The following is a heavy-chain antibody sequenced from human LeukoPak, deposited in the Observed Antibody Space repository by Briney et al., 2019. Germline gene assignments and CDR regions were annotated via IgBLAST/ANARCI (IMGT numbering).Heavy chain of an antibody. V-gene: IGHV4-59*01. D-gene: IGHD3-10*01. CDR2: IYYSGST. Sequence: SETLSLTCTVSGGSISSYYWSRIRQPPGKGLEWIGYIYYSGSTNYNPSLKSRVTISVDTSKNQFSLKLSSVTAADTAVYYCANYGSGSYNWFDPWGQGTLVTVSS. J-gene: IGHJ5*02. CDR1: GGSISSYY. CDR3: ANYGSGSYNWFDP.